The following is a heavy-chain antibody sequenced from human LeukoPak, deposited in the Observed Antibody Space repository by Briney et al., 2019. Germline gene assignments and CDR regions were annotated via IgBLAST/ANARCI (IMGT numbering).Heavy chain of an antibody. CDR1: GGSISSTTYY. D-gene: IGHD3-10*01. CDR2: KCDNQSN. CDR3: ARRLGGSGGYYY. V-gene: IGHV4-39*01. Sequence: SEPLSLTCTVSGGSISSTTYYWGWIRQPPGKGLEWIGFKCDNQSNNSNPTLKSRVTISVDTSKNQFSLKLRSVTAADTAVYYCARRLGGSGGYYYWGQGTLVTVSS. J-gene: IGHJ4*02.